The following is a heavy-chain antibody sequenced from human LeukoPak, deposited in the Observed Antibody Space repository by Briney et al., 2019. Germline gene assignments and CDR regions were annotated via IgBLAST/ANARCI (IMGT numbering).Heavy chain of an antibody. D-gene: IGHD3-22*01. CDR1: GASFSDYY. CDR2: INHSGST. J-gene: IGHJ4*02. CDR3: ARGIYYDRSPLPFDY. V-gene: IGHV4-34*01. Sequence: SETLSLTCAVYGASFSDYYWSWIRQPPGKGLEWIGEINHSGSTNYNASLKSRVTISADTSKNQFSLNLNSVTAADTAVYYCARGIYYDRSPLPFDYWGQGTLVTVSS.